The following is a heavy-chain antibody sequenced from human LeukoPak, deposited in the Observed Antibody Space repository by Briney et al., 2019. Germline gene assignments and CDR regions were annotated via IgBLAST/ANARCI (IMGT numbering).Heavy chain of an antibody. CDR1: GGSFSGYY. J-gene: IGHJ6*03. CDR2: INHSRST. V-gene: IGHV4-34*01. Sequence: SETLSLTCAVYGGSFSGYYWSWIRQPPGKGLEWIGEINHSRSTNYNPSLKSRVTISVDTSKNQFSLKVSSVTAADTAVYYCARVAYRYSINDWSRTGLGAYATKYYYYMDVWGKGTTVTVSS. D-gene: IGHD3-9*01. CDR3: ARVAYRYSINDWSRTGLGAYATKYYYYMDV.